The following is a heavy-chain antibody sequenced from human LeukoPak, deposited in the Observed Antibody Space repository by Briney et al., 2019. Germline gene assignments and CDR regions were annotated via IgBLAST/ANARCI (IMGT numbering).Heavy chain of an antibody. CDR3: ARLASAVADY. Sequence: SETLSLTCTVSGGSISSYYWSWIRQPPGKGLEWIGYIYYSGSTDYNPSLKSRVSFSVDTSKNQFSLKLSSVTAADTAIYYCARLASAVADYWGQGTLVTVSS. D-gene: IGHD6-19*01. J-gene: IGHJ4*02. V-gene: IGHV4-59*08. CDR2: IYYSGST. CDR1: GGSISSYY.